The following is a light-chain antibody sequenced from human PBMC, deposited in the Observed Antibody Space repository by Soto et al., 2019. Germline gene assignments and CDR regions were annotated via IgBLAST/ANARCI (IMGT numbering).Light chain of an antibody. V-gene: IGKV3-15*01. CDR3: QQYDNSPIT. Sequence: IVLTQSPATLSVSPGERATLSCRASQSVGADLAWYQRKPGQAPRLLIYGASSRAPGIPARFSGSGSETDFTLTISRLEPEDFAVYYCQQYDNSPITFGQGTRLEIK. CDR1: QSVGAD. CDR2: GAS. J-gene: IGKJ5*01.